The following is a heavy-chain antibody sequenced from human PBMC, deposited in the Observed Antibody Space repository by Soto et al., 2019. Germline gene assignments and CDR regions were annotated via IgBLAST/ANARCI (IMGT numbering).Heavy chain of an antibody. CDR3: ARVSGIGLIDY. CDR2: IYYSGST. J-gene: IGHJ4*02. D-gene: IGHD3-10*01. CDR1: GGSISSGDYY. Sequence: SETLSLTCTVSGGSISSGDYYWSWIRQPPGKGLEWIGYIYYSGSTYYNPSLKSRVTISVDTSKNQFSLKLSSVTAADTAVYYCARVSGIGLIDYWGQGTLVTVSS. V-gene: IGHV4-30-4*01.